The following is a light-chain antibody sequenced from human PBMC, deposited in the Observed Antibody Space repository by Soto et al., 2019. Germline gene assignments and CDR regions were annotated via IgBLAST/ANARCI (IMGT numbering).Light chain of an antibody. V-gene: IGKV1-39*01. CDR2: AAS. J-gene: IGKJ1*01. CDR3: QQSYSTPPWT. Sequence: DIQMTQSRSSLSASXXDIVXITFQGSQSIISYLNWYQQKPGKAPKLXXYAASSLQSGVPSRFSGSGSGTDFTLTISSLQPEDFATYYCQQSYSTPPWTFGQGTKVDIK. CDR1: QSIISY.